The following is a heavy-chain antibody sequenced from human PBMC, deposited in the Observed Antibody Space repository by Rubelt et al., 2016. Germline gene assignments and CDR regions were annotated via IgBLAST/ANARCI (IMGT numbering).Heavy chain of an antibody. CDR3: VRVNGYYGGAMDS. J-gene: IGHJ4*02. CDR1: GFIFSDHY. D-gene: IGHD1-26*01. CDR2: ISGSGGST. V-gene: IGHV3-23*04. Sequence: EVQLVESGGGLVQPGGSLRLSCAASGFIFSDHYMSWIRQAPGKGLEWVSAISGSGGSTYYADSVKGRFTISRGNSKNTLDLEMNSLRAEDTALYYCVRVNGYYGGAMDSWGQGTLVTVSS.